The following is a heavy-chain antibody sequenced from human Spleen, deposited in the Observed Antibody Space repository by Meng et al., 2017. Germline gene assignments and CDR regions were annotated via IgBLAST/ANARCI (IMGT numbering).Heavy chain of an antibody. CDR3: TTDNIVVVLTPTPRWFDP. V-gene: IGHV3-15*01. D-gene: IGHD2-15*01. CDR1: GFTVSSNY. J-gene: IGHJ5*02. Sequence: GESLKISCAASGFTVSSNYMSWVRQAPGKGLEWVGRIKSRTDGETTDYAAPVKGRFTISRDDSKNTLFLQMNSLKTEDTAVYYCTTDNIVVVLTPTPRWFDPWGQGTLVTVSS. CDR2: IKSRTDGETT.